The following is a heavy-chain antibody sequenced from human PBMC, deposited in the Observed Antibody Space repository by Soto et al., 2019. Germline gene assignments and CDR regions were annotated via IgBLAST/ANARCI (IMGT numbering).Heavy chain of an antibody. V-gene: IGHV3-23*01. CDR2: ISGSGGST. CDR1: GFTFSSYA. CDR3: AIDDYGDPYRN. J-gene: IGHJ4*02. D-gene: IGHD4-17*01. Sequence: EVQLLESGGGLVQPGGSLRLSCAASGFTFSSYAMSWVRQAPGKGLEWVSAISGSGGSTYYADSVKGRFNISRDNSKNTLYLQMNSLRAEDTAVYYCAIDDYGDPYRNWGQGTLVTVSS.